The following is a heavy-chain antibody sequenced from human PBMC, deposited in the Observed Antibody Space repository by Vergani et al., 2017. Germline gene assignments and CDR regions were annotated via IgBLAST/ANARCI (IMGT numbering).Heavy chain of an antibody. CDR3: ARGTFLHAFDN. CDR2: IYSSGST. J-gene: IGHJ3*02. D-gene: IGHD1-26*01. Sequence: QVQLQESGPGLLKPSQTLSLTCSVAGDSISSGNYYWNWLRQPAGKGLEWMGRIYSSGSTRYNPSIKSRITMSLDTSKNQFSLSLSSVTAADTAVYYCARGTFLHAFDNWGQGTVVTVSS. CDR1: GDSISSGNYY. V-gene: IGHV4-61*02.